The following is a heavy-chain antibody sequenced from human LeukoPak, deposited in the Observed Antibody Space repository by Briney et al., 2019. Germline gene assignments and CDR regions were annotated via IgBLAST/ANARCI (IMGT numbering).Heavy chain of an antibody. CDR1: GYTFTSYG. V-gene: IGHV1-18*01. CDR2: ISTDKVLT. D-gene: IGHD3-10*01. CDR3: ARSYGSGSYSDY. Sequence: GASVKVSCKASGYTFTSYGIGWVRQAPGQGLEWMGWISTDKVLTNNAQKFQGRVTLTADISMTTAYMQLTSLTSDDTAVYYCARSYGSGSYSDYWGQGTLVTVSS. J-gene: IGHJ4*02.